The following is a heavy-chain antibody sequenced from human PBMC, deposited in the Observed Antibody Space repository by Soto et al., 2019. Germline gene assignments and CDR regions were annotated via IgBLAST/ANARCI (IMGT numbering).Heavy chain of an antibody. V-gene: IGHV3-30*18. CDR2: ISYDGSNK. Sequence: QVQLVESGGGVVQPGRSLRLSCAASGFTFSSYGMHWVRQAPGKGVEWVAVISYDGSNKYYADSVKGRFTISRDNSKNTPYLQMTSLRAEDTAVYYCAKKGRNDYWGQGTLVTVSS. J-gene: IGHJ4*02. CDR3: AKKGRNDY. CDR1: GFTFSSYG.